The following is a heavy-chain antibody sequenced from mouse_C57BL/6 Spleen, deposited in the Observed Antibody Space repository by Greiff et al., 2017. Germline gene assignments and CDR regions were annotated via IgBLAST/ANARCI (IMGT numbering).Heavy chain of an antibody. D-gene: IGHD1-1*01. V-gene: IGHV1-5*01. CDR2: IYPGNSDT. J-gene: IGHJ1*03. CDR3: TITTVVEGYFDV. Sequence: EVKVVESGTVLARPGASVKMSCKTSGYTFTSYWMHWVKQRPGQGLEWIGAIYPGNSDTSYNQKFKGKAKLTAVTSASTAYMELSSLTNEDSAVYYCTITTVVEGYFDVWGTGTTVTVSS. CDR1: GYTFTSYW.